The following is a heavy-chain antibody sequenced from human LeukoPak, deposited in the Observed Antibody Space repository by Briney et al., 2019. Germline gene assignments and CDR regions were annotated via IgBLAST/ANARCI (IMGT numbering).Heavy chain of an antibody. Sequence: SETLSLTCAVSGGSISTTDFDWAWIRPPPGQGLEWIGTISSSGKSYYNPYLMSRVTISVDTSKNQFSLDVTSVTAADTGLFYCARFKGGTGFDYWGRGILVIVS. CDR2: ISSSGKS. D-gene: IGHD1-26*01. J-gene: IGHJ4*02. CDR3: ARFKGGTGFDY. CDR1: GGSISTTDFD. V-gene: IGHV4-39*01.